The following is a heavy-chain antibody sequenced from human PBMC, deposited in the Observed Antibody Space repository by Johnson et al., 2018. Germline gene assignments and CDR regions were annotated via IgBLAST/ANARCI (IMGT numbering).Heavy chain of an antibody. J-gene: IGHJ6*03. CDR2: ISTSSSTI. Sequence: VQLAQSGGGLVQPGGSQRLRLSCAASGFTFSTYSMIWVRQAPGKGLEWVSYISTSSSTIYYADSVKGRFTISRDDAKNSLYLQMNSLRAEDTAVYYCARELGYAYGFYYYYYIDVWGKGTTVTVSS. CDR1: GFTFSTYS. D-gene: IGHD5-18*01. V-gene: IGHV3-48*01. CDR3: ARELGYAYGFYYYYYIDV.